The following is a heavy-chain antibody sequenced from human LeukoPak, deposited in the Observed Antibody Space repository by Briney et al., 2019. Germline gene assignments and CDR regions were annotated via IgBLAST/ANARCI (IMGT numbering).Heavy chain of an antibody. CDR2: INHSGST. CDR3: ARGSMIFLGD. CDR1: GGSISSYY. D-gene: IGHD3-22*01. J-gene: IGHJ4*02. V-gene: IGHV4-34*01. Sequence: SETLSLTCTVSGGSISSYYWSWIRQPPGKGLEWIGEINHSGSTNYNPSLKSRVTISVDTSKNQFSLKLSSVTAADTAVYYCARGSMIFLGDWGRGTLVTVSS.